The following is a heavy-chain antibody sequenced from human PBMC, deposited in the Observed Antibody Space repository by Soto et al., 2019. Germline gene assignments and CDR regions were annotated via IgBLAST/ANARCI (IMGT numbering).Heavy chain of an antibody. CDR2: IYYSGST. V-gene: IGHV4-39*01. CDR3: ARHPSDFWFDP. CDR1: GCSISSSSYF. J-gene: IGHJ5*02. D-gene: IGHD2-21*02. Sequence: SETLSLTCRVSGCSISSSSYFWGWIRQPPGKGLEWIGSIYYSGSTYYNPSLKSRVTVSVDTSKNQFSLKLSSVTAADTAVYYCARHPSDFWFDPWGQGTLVTSPQ.